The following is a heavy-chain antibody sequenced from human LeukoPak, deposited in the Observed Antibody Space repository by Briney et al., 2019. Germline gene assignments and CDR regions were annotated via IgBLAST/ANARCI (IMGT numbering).Heavy chain of an antibody. V-gene: IGHV4-59*08. J-gene: IGHJ3*02. CDR1: GGSISSYY. CDR3: ARHCSGGSCYFEGAINAFDI. Sequence: TETLSLTCTVSGGSISSYYWSWIRQPPGKGLEWIGYTYYSGSTNYNPSLKSRVTISVDTSKNQFSLKLSSVTAADTAVYYCARHCSGGSCYFEGAINAFDIWGQGTMVTVSS. CDR2: TYYSGST. D-gene: IGHD2-15*01.